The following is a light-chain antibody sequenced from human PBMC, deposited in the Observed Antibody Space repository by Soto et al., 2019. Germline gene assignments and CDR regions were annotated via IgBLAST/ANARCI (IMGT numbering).Light chain of an antibody. CDR2: KAS. V-gene: IGKV1-5*03. CDR1: QTVNTW. Sequence: DIPLTQSPSTLSASFGDTVTITCRASQTVNTWLAWYQQKPGQAPKLLIYKASTLLSGVPSRFSGRGSGTEFTLTINSLQPDDFATYYCQQYNHWYSFGQGTKLEIK. J-gene: IGKJ2*03. CDR3: QQYNHWYS.